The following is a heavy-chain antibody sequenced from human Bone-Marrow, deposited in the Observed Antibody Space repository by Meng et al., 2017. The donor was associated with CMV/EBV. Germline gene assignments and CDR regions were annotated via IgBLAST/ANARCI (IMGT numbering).Heavy chain of an antibody. CDR1: GYTFTAYY. D-gene: IGHD6-6*01. Sequence: ASVKVSCKASGYTFTAYYIHWVRQAPGQGLEWMGWMNPNSGNTGYAQKFQGRVTMTRNTSISTAYMELSSLRSEDTAVYYCARGLEYSSSPENDYWGQGPLVTFYS. J-gene: IGHJ4*02. CDR2: MNPNSGNT. V-gene: IGHV1-8*02. CDR3: ARGLEYSSSPENDY.